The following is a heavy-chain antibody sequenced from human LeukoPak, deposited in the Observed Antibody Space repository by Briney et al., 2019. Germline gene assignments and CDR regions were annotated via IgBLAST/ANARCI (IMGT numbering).Heavy chain of an antibody. Sequence: PSETLSLTCTVSGGSISSYYWSWIRQPAGKGLEWIGRIYTSGSTNYNPSLKSRVTMSVDTSKNQFSLKLSSVTAADTAVYYCARASIAAAVNYYYYMDVWGKGTTVTVSS. CDR2: IYTSGST. J-gene: IGHJ6*03. CDR3: ARASIAAAVNYYYYMDV. D-gene: IGHD6-13*01. V-gene: IGHV4-4*07. CDR1: GGSISSYY.